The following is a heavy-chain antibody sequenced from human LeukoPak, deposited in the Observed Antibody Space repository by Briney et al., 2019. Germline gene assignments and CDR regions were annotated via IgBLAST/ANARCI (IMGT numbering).Heavy chain of an antibody. CDR3: ARGRAGHCSGGSCSLPLLDY. Sequence: KSSETLSLTCAVSGGSISSGGYSWSWIRQPPGKGLEWIGYIYHSGSTNYNPSLKSRVTISVDTSKNQFSLKLSSVTAADMAVYYCARGRAGHCSGGSCSLPLLDYWGQGTLVTVSS. CDR1: GGSISSGGYS. D-gene: IGHD2-15*01. J-gene: IGHJ4*02. V-gene: IGHV4-30-2*01. CDR2: IYHSGST.